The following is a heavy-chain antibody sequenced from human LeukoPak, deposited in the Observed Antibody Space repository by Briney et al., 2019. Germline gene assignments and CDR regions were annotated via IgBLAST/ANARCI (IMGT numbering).Heavy chain of an antibody. CDR2: IKNDGSDK. CDR1: GFSFSAAW. Sequence: GGSLRLSCEASGFSFSAAWMTWVRQAPGKGLEWVASIKNDGSDKYYVDSVKGRFTLSRDNAKNLVYLQMNSLRVEDTAVYYCVNLGYSDGGQGTLVTVSS. CDR3: VNLGYSD. D-gene: IGHD5-12*01. V-gene: IGHV3-7*01. J-gene: IGHJ4*02.